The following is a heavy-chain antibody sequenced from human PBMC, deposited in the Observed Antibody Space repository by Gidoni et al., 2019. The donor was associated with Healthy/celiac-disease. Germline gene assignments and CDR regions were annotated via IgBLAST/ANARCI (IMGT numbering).Heavy chain of an antibody. V-gene: IGHV1-69*06. CDR1: GGTFSRYA. J-gene: IGHJ6*03. Sequence: QVQLVQSGAEVKKPGSSVKVSCKASGGTFSRYAISWVRQAPGQGLAWMGGIIPIFGTATYAQKFQGCVMITADISTSTAYMDLGSLRSVDMAVYYCAMAYYYFLSGYSYYYYYSRYVLGKGTTFTVSS. CDR2: IIPIFGTA. D-gene: IGHD3-3*01. CDR3: AMAYYYFLSGYSYYYYYSRYV.